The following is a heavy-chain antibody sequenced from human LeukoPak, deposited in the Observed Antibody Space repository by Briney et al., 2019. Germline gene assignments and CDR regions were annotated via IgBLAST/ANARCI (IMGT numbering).Heavy chain of an antibody. D-gene: IGHD3-22*01. Sequence: PGGSLRLSCAASGFTFSRYWMNWVRQAPGKGLVWVSRINTDGSSTMYADSVKGRFTISRDNAKSTLYLQMNSLRAEDTAVYFCASLLNYNDSSDSPGWGQGTLVTVSS. CDR1: GFTFSRYW. J-gene: IGHJ4*02. V-gene: IGHV3-74*03. CDR3: ASLLNYNDSSDSPG. CDR2: INTDGSST.